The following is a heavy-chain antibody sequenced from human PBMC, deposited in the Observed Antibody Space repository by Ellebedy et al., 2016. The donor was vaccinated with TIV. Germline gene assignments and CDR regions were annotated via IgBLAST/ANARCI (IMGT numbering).Heavy chain of an antibody. J-gene: IGHJ2*01. CDR3: ARRGIVVVPAAQLNYWYFDL. CDR2: ISYDGSNK. V-gene: IGHV3-30*03. D-gene: IGHD2-2*01. CDR1: GFTFSSYG. Sequence: GGSLRLSXAASGFTFSSYGMHWVRQAPGKGLEWVAVISYDGSNKYYADSVKGRFTISRDNSKNTLYLQMNSLRAEDTAVYYCARRGIVVVPAAQLNYWYFDLWGRGTLVTVSS.